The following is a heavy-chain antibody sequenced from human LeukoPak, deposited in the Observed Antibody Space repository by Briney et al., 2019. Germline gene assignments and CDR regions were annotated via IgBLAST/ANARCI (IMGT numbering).Heavy chain of an antibody. Sequence: PSETLSLTCTVSGGSISSYYWSWIRQPPAKGLEWIGYIYYSGSTNCNPSLKSRVTISVDTSKNQFSLKLSSVTAADTAVYYCARMTSSGYFEDYWGRGTLVTVSS. CDR2: IYYSGST. J-gene: IGHJ4*02. V-gene: IGHV4-59*01. D-gene: IGHD3-22*01. CDR1: GGSISSYY. CDR3: ARMTSSGYFEDY.